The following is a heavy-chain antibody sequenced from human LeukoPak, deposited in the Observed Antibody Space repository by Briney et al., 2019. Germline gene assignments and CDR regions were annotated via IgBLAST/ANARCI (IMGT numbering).Heavy chain of an antibody. CDR1: GGSFSGYY. CDR3: AKHNSGWYIDY. CDR2: INHSGST. Sequence: ASETLSLTCAVYGGSFSGYYWSWIHQPPGKGLEWIGEINHSGSTNYNPSLKSRVTISVDTSKKQFSLKLSSVTAADTAVYYCAKHNSGWYIDYWGQGTLVTVSS. J-gene: IGHJ4*02. V-gene: IGHV4-34*01. D-gene: IGHD6-19*01.